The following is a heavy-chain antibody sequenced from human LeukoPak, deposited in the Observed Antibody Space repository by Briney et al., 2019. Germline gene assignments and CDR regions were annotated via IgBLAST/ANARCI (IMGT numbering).Heavy chain of an antibody. CDR1: GFTFSDYY. Sequence: GGSLRLSCAASGFTFSDYYMSWIRQAPGKGLEWVSYISSSSSYTNYADSVKGRFTISRDNAKNSLYLQMNSLRAEDTAVYYCARGRGDCSSTSCCVSVYFDYWGQGTLVTISS. V-gene: IGHV3-11*06. CDR3: ARGRGDCSSTSCCVSVYFDY. CDR2: ISSSSSYT. J-gene: IGHJ4*02. D-gene: IGHD2-2*01.